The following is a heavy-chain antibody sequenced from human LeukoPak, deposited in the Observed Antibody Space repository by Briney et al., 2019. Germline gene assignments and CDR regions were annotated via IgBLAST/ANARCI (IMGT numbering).Heavy chain of an antibody. V-gene: IGHV1-46*01. D-gene: IGHD3-3*01. J-gene: IGHJ3*02. CDR1: GYTFTSYY. CDR2: INPSGGST. CDR3: ARVASRFLENDAFDI. Sequence: ASVKVSCKASGYTFTSYYMHWVRQAPGQGLEWMGIINPSGGSTSYAQKFQGRVTMTRDTSTSTVYMELSSLRSEDTAVYYRARVASRFLENDAFDIWGQGTMVTVSS.